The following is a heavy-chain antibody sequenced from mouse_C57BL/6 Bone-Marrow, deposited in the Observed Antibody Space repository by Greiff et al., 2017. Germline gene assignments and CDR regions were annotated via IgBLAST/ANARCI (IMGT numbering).Heavy chain of an antibody. Sequence: QVQLQQPGAELVKPGASVKLSCKASGYTFTSYWMPWVKPRPGQGLEWIGMIHPNSGSTNYNEKFKSKATLTVDKSSSTAYMQLSSLTSEDSAVYYCARENYYGRGVYYFDYWGQGTTLTVSS. D-gene: IGHD1-1*01. J-gene: IGHJ2*01. CDR1: GYTFTSYW. V-gene: IGHV1-64*01. CDR2: IHPNSGST. CDR3: ARENYYGRGVYYFDY.